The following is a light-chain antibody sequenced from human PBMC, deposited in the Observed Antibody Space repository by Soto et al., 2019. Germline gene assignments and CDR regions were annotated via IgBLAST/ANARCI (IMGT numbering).Light chain of an antibody. J-gene: IGKJ1*01. CDR3: QQYNDWPQT. CDR2: GAS. Sequence: EIVMTQSPATLSVSPGERATLSCRASQNFSTNLAWYQQKPGQAPRLLIYGASTRATGIPARFSGSGSGTDFSLTISSLQSEDFAVYYCQQYNDWPQTFGQGTKV. CDR1: QNFSTN. V-gene: IGKV3-15*01.